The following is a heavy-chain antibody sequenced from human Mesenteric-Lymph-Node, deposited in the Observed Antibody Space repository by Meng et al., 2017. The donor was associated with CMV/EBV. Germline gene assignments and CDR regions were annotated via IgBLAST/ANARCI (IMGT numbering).Heavy chain of an antibody. Sequence: LSLTCTVSGGSISNYYWSWIRQPPGKGLEWVSSISSSGDYIYYADSLKGRFTISSDNAKNSLYLQMNSLRAEDTAVYYCARYYGGNFDYWGQGTLVTVSS. CDR1: GGSISNYY. J-gene: IGHJ4*02. CDR2: ISSSGDYI. V-gene: IGHV3-11*04. CDR3: ARYYGGNFDY. D-gene: IGHD4-23*01.